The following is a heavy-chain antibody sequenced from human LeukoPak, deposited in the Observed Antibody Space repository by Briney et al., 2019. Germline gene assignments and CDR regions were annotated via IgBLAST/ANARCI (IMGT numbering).Heavy chain of an antibody. CDR2: IKQDGSEK. Sequence: GSLRLSCAASGFTFISYWVSWVRQAPGKGLEWVANIKQDGSEKYYVDSVKGRFTISRDNAKNSLYLQMNSLRAEDTAVYYCARENPTVFDYWGQGTLVTVSS. J-gene: IGHJ4*02. D-gene: IGHD4-17*01. CDR1: GFTFISYW. V-gene: IGHV3-7*01. CDR3: ARENPTVFDY.